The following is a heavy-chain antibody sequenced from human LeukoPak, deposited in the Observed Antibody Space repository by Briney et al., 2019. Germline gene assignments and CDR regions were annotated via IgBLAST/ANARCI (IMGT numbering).Heavy chain of an antibody. V-gene: IGHV3-21*01. D-gene: IGHD5-18*01. CDR1: GFTFSSYS. CDR2: ISSSSSYI. J-gene: IGHJ6*03. CDR3: ARDNGYSYGDYYYMDV. Sequence: GGSLRLSCAASGFTFSSYSMNWVRQAPGKGLEWVSSISSSSSYIYYADSVKGRFTISRDNAKNSLYLQMNSLRAEDTAVYYCARDNGYSYGDYYYMDVWGKGTTMTVSS.